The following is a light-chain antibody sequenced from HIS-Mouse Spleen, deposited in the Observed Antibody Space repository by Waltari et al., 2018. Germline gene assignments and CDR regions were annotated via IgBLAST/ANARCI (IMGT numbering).Light chain of an antibody. V-gene: IGLV2-14*03. CDR3: SSYTSSSTYVV. CDR2: DVS. CDR1: SSDVGGYNY. J-gene: IGLJ2*01. Sequence: QSALTQPASVSGSPGQSITISCTGTSSDVGGYNYVSWYQQHPGKAPKLMIYDVSNRPSWVSNRLAGSKSGNTASLTISGLQAEDEADYYCSSYTSSSTYVVFGGGTKLTVL.